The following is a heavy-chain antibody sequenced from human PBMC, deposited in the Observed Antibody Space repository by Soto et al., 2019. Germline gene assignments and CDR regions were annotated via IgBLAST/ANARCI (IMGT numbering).Heavy chain of an antibody. D-gene: IGHD2-15*01. CDR1: GYTFTTYG. CDR2: ISAYNGNT. J-gene: IGHJ4*02. CDR3: ARDSVYCSGDSCYPFDY. Sequence: QVQLVQSGAEVKKPGASVKVSCKASGYTFTTYGISWVRQAPGQGLEWMGWISAYNGNTNSAQKLQGRVTMTTDTSTSPAYMELRSLRSDDTAVYYCARDSVYCSGDSCYPFDYWGQGTLVTVSS. V-gene: IGHV1-18*01.